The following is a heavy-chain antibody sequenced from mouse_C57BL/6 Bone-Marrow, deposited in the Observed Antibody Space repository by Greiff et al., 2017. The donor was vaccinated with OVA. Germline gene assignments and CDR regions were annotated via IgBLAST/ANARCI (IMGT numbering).Heavy chain of an antibody. V-gene: IGHV1-80*01. J-gene: IGHJ3*01. CDR2: IYPGDGDT. CDR1: GYAFSSYW. Sequence: VQLQESGAELVKPGASVKISCKASGYAFSSYWMNWVKQRPGKGLEWIGQIYPGDGDTNYNGKFKGKATLTADKSSSTAYMQLSSLTSEDSAVYFCARPYYDYDGAWFAYWGQGTLVTVSA. D-gene: IGHD2-4*01. CDR3: ARPYYDYDGAWFAY.